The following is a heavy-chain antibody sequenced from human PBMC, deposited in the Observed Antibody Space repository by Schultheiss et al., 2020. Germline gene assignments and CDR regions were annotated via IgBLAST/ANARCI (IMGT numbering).Heavy chain of an antibody. D-gene: IGHD3-10*01. CDR1: GFTFSSYA. CDR3: ARDRESGNAFDI. J-gene: IGHJ3*02. V-gene: IGHV3-30*04. Sequence: GGSLRLSCAASGFTFSSYAMHWVRQAPGKGLEWVAVIWYDGSNKYYADSVKGRFTISRDNAKNSLYLQMNSLRAEDTAVYYCARDRESGNAFDIWGQGTTVTVSS. CDR2: IWYDGSNK.